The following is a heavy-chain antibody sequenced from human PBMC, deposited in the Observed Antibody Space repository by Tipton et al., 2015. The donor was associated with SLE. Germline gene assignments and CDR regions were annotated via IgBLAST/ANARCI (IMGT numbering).Heavy chain of an antibody. J-gene: IGHJ2*01. CDR1: GGSFSGYY. V-gene: IGHV4-59*01. CDR3: ARSWNGPLDL. Sequence: TLSLTCAVYGGSFSGYYWSWIRQPPGKGLEWIGYIYYSGSTNYNPSLKSRVTILVDTSKNQFSLKLSSVTAADTAVYYCARSWNGPLDLWGRGTLVTVSS. CDR2: IYYSGST. D-gene: IGHD1-1*01.